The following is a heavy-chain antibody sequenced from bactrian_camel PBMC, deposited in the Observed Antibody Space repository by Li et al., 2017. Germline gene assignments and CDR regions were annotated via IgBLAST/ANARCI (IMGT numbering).Heavy chain of an antibody. CDR3: ATWWSVGF. D-gene: IGHD7*01. CDR2: INSGGGST. Sequence: VQLVESGGDLVQPGGSLRLSCAASGFTFSNIWMHWVRQAPGKGLEWASAINSGGGSTYYADSVKGRFTISRDNAKNTLYLQMNSLKTEDTAVYYCATWWSVGFWGQGTQVTVS. J-gene: IGHJ6*01. CDR1: GFTFSNIW. V-gene: IGHV3S1*01.